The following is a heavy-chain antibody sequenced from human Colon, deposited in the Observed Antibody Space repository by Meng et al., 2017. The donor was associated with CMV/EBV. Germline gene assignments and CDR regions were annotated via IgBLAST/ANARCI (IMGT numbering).Heavy chain of an antibody. CDR2: ISYDGSNK. Sequence: GGSLRLSCAASGFTFSSYAMHWVRQAPGKGLEWVAVISYDGSNKYYADSVKGRFTISRDNSKNTLYLQMNSLRAEDTAVYYCARDSGYSGSYHYYFDYWGQGTLVTVSS. CDR1: GFTFSSYA. J-gene: IGHJ4*02. D-gene: IGHD1-26*01. V-gene: IGHV3-30-3*01. CDR3: ARDSGYSGSYHYYFDY.